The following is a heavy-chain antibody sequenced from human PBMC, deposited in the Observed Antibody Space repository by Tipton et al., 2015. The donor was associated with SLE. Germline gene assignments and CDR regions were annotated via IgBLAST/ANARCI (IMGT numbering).Heavy chain of an antibody. J-gene: IGHJ6*02. CDR3: ARAGYCTNGVCYRDYYYYYGMDV. Sequence: TLSLTCTVSGGSISSSSYYWGWIRQPPGKGLEWIGEINHSGSTNYNPSLKSRVTISVDTSKNQFSLKLSSVTAADTAVYYCARAGYCTNGVCYRDYYYYYGMDVWGQGTTVTVSS. V-gene: IGHV4-39*07. CDR1: GGSISSSSYY. D-gene: IGHD2-8*01. CDR2: INHSGST.